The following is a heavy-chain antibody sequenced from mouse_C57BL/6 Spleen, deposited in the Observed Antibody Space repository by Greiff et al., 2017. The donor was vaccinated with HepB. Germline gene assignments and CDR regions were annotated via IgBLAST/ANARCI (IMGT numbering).Heavy chain of an antibody. CDR3: AKAYYSNSLDY. CDR2: IYPRSGNT. Sequence: QVQLQQSGAELARPGASVKLSCKASGYTFTSYGISWVTQRTGQGLEWIGEIYPRSGNTYYNEKFKGKATLTADKSSSTAYMQLSSLTSEDSAVYFCAKAYYSNSLDYWGQGTTLTVSS. CDR1: GYTFTSYG. D-gene: IGHD2-5*01. V-gene: IGHV1-81*01. J-gene: IGHJ2*01.